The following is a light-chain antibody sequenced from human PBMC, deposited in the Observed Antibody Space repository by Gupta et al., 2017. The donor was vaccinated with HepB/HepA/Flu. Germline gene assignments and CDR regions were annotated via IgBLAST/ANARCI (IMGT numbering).Light chain of an antibody. CDR2: DVS. V-gene: IGLV2-14*03. Sequence: QSALTQPASVSGSPGQSITISCTGTSSDVGGYNYVSWYQQHPGNAPKLMIYDVSNRPAGVSNRFSGSKSGNTATLTISGLKAEDEADYYCSAYTSSSTLFGGGTKLTVL. J-gene: IGLJ2*01. CDR3: SAYTSSSTL. CDR1: SSDVGGYNY.